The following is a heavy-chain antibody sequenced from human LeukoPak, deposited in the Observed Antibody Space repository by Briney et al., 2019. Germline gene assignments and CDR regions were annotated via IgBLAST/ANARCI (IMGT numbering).Heavy chain of an antibody. CDR3: ARDGLKLVHAFGI. D-gene: IGHD3-10*02. Sequence: GGSLRLSCAASGFTFSSYSMNWVRQAPGKGLEWVSSISSSSSYIYYADSVKGRFTISRDNAKNSLYLQMNSLRAEDTAVYYCARDGLKLVHAFGIWGQGTMVTVSS. V-gene: IGHV3-21*01. J-gene: IGHJ3*02. CDR2: ISSSSSYI. CDR1: GFTFSSYS.